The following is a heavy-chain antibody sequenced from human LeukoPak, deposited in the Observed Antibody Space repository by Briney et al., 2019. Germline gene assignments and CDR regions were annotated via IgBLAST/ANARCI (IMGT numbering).Heavy chain of an antibody. J-gene: IGHJ4*02. CDR1: GFTFSSYA. CDR3: ARADYYDSSGYIDY. CDR2: ISGSGGST. Sequence: GGSLRLSCAASGFTFSSYAMSWVRQAPGKGLEWVSAISGSGGSTYYADSVKGRFTISRDNSKNTLYLQMNSLRAEDTAVYYCARADYYDSSGYIDYWGQGTLVTVTS. D-gene: IGHD3-22*01. V-gene: IGHV3-23*01.